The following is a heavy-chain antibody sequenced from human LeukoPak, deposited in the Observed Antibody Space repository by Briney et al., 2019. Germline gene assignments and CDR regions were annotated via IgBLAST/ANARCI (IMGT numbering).Heavy chain of an antibody. CDR2: INEAGGAK. V-gene: IGHV3-7*04. CDR1: GFTFSNYW. CDR3: ARYGEYDFNP. J-gene: IGHJ5*02. D-gene: IGHD4/OR15-4a*01. Sequence: GGSLRLSCAASGFTFSNYWMSWVRQAPGKGLEWVAKINEAGGAKYHADSVKGRFTISRDNAKNSLYLQMNSLRAEDTALYYCARYGEYDFNPWGQGTLVTVSS.